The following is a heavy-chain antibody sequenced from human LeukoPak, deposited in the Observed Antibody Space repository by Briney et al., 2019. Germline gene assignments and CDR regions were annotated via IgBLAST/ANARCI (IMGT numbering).Heavy chain of an antibody. V-gene: IGHV3-23*01. J-gene: IGHJ4*02. D-gene: IGHD6-19*01. CDR3: AKRSGSTWGHFDY. CDR2: ISDSGGST. Sequence: GGTLRLSCAASGFTFSSYGMSWVRQAPGKGLEWVSTISDSGGSTYSADSVKGRFTISRDNSKNTLYLQMNSLRAEDTAVYYCAKRSGSTWGHFDYWGQGTLVTVSS. CDR1: GFTFSSYG.